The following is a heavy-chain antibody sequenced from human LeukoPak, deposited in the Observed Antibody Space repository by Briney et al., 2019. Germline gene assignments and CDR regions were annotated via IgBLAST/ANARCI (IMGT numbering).Heavy chain of an antibody. Sequence: SVKVSCKASGGTFSSYAISWVRQAPGQGLEWMGGIIPIFGTANYAQKFQGRVTITTDESTSTAYMELSSLRSEDTAVYYCARGRNGVNRFDPWGQGTLVTVSS. CDR3: ARGRNGVNRFDP. V-gene: IGHV1-69*05. D-gene: IGHD1-1*01. CDR1: GGTFSSYA. J-gene: IGHJ5*02. CDR2: IIPIFGTA.